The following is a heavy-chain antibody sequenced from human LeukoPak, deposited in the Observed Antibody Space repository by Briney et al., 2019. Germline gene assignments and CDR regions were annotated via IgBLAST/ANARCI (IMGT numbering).Heavy chain of an antibody. CDR2: INPNSGGT. D-gene: IGHD3-22*01. J-gene: IGHJ4*02. V-gene: IGHV1-2*02. CDR1: GYTFTSYY. Sequence: ASVKVSCKASGYTFTSYYMHWVRQAPGQGLEWMGWINPNSGGTNYAQKFQGRVTMTRDTSISTAYMELSRLRSDDTAVYYCARDGREYYYDSSGYLFVDYWGQGTLVTVSS. CDR3: ARDGREYYYDSSGYLFVDY.